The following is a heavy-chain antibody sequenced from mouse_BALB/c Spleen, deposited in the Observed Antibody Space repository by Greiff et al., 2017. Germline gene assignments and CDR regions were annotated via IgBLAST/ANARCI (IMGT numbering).Heavy chain of an antibody. V-gene: IGHV5-6-3*01. Sequence: EVQVVESGGGLVQPGGSLKLSCAAPGFTFSSYGMSWVRQTPDKRLELVATINSNGGSTYYPDSVKGRFTISRDNAKNTLYLQMSSLKSEDTAMYYCARDPHGAPYAMDYWGQGTSVTVSS. CDR3: ARDPHGAPYAMDY. J-gene: IGHJ4*01. D-gene: IGHD3-1*01. CDR2: INSNGGST. CDR1: GFTFSSYG.